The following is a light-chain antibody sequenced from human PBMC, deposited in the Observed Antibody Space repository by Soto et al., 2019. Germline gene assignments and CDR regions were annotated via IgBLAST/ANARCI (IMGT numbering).Light chain of an antibody. Sequence: QPASVSGSPGQSITISCTGTSSDVGGYNYVSWYQQHPGKAPKLMISEVSNRPSGVSNRFSGSKSGNTASLTISGLQAEDEADYYCSSYTSSSTVVFGGGTKLTVL. CDR2: EVS. V-gene: IGLV2-14*01. CDR1: SSDVGGYNY. J-gene: IGLJ2*01. CDR3: SSYTSSSTVV.